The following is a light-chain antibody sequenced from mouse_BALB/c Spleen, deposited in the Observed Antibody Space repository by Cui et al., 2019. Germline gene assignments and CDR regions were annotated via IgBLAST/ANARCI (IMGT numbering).Light chain of an antibody. CDR1: SSVSY. CDR2: LTS. Sequence: QIVLTQSRALMSASQGQKVTMTCSASSSVSYMYWYQQKPRSSPKPWIYLTSNLASGVPARFSGSGSGTSYSLTISSMEAEDAATYYCQQWSSNPPTFGGGTKLEIK. J-gene: IGKJ2*01. CDR3: QQWSSNPPT. V-gene: IGKV4-68*01.